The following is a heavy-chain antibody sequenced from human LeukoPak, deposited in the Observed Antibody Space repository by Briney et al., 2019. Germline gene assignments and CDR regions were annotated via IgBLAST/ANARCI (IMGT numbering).Heavy chain of an antibody. CDR1: GFTLSSYP. CDR3: ATGGPGFLEWLPPDN. Sequence: PGGALRLSCAASGFTLSSYPVTWVRQAPGKGLEWVSAISNGGGSTNYADSVKGRFTISRDNPMNTVFLQMNSLRAEDTAVYYCATGGPGFLEWLPPDNWGQGTLATVSS. V-gene: IGHV3-23*01. J-gene: IGHJ4*02. D-gene: IGHD3-3*01. CDR2: ISNGGGST.